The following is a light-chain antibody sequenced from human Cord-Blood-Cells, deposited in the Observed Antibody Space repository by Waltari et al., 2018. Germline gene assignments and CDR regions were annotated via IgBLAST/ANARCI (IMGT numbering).Light chain of an antibody. V-gene: IGKV1-39*01. Sequence: DIQMTESPSSLSASVVDRVTITCRASQSISSYLNWYQQKPGKAPKLLIYAASSLQSGVPSRFSGSGSGTDFTLTISSLQPEDFATYYCRQSYSTPWTFGQGTKVEIK. J-gene: IGKJ1*01. CDR2: AAS. CDR3: RQSYSTPWT. CDR1: QSISSY.